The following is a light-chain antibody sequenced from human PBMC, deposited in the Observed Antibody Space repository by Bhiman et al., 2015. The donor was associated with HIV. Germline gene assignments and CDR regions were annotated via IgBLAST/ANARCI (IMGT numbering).Light chain of an antibody. CDR2: GNN. CDR1: SSNVGRNY. Sequence: QSVLTQTPSASGAPGQGVTISCSGSSSNVGRNYVYWYQQLPGTTPKLLMYGNNNRPSGVPDRFSDSKSGTSASLAITGLQAEDEADYYCLSYDSSLNYYVFGTGTKVTVL. V-gene: IGLV1-40*01. CDR3: LSYDSSLNYYV. J-gene: IGLJ1*01.